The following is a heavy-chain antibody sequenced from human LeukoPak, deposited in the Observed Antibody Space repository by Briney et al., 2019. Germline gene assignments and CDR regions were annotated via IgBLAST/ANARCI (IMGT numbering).Heavy chain of an antibody. CDR2: IYYSGST. CDR1: GGSISSYY. Sequence: SVTQSLTCTVSGGSISSYYWIWPRQPPGKGLEWIGYIYYSGSTNYNPSLKSRVTISVDTSKNQFSLKLSAVTAADTAVYYCARGRLARDYFDYWGQGTLVTVSS. V-gene: IGHV4-59*13. D-gene: IGHD1-26*01. CDR3: ARGRLARDYFDY. J-gene: IGHJ4*02.